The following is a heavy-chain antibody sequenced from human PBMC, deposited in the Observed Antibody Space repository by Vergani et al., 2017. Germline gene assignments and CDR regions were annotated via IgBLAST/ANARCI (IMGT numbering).Heavy chain of an antibody. CDR2: ISGSVASA. D-gene: IGHD6-19*01. J-gene: IGHJ4*02. Sequence: EVQLLESGGGLVQPGGSLRLSCAASGFTFSSYAMSWVRQAPGKGLEWVSAISGSVASANYADSVRGRFTLSRDNPKNTLYLQMNSLRAEDTAVYYCARDGQKGSGWYSHLRAQDYWGQGTLVTVSS. CDR3: ARDGQKGSGWYSHLRAQDY. V-gene: IGHV3-23*01. CDR1: GFTFSSYA.